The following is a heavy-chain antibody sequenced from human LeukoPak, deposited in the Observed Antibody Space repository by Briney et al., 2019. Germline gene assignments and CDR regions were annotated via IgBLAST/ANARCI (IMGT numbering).Heavy chain of an antibody. Sequence: GSSVKVSCKASGGTFSSYAISWVRQAPGQGLEWMGGIIPIFGTANYAQKFQGRVTITADKSTSTAYMELSSLRSEDTAVYYCARVGSGLSRSGWFDPWGQGTLVTVSS. CDR1: GGTFSSYA. CDR2: IIPIFGTA. D-gene: IGHD6-19*01. J-gene: IGHJ5*02. V-gene: IGHV1-69*06. CDR3: ARVGSGLSRSGWFDP.